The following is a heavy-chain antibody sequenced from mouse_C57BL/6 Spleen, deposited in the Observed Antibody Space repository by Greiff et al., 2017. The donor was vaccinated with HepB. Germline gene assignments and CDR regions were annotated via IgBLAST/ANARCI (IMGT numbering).Heavy chain of an antibody. Sequence: VQLQQPGAELVKPGASVKLSCKASGYTFTSYWMHWVKQRPGQGLEWIGMIHPNSGSTNYNEKFKSKATLTVDKSSSTAYMQLSSLTSEDSAVYYCARSGDYDAGDYWGQGTTLTVSS. D-gene: IGHD2-4*01. CDR3: ARSGDYDAGDY. CDR2: IHPNSGST. CDR1: GYTFTSYW. J-gene: IGHJ2*01. V-gene: IGHV1-64*01.